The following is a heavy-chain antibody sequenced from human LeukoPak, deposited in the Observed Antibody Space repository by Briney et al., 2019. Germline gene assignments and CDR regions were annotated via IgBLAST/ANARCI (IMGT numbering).Heavy chain of an antibody. CDR3: SCASRLRSAHYHLDV. CDR2: IYPGDSDT. Sequence: GEALQISCKGSGYSFTSYWIGWVRQMPGKGLEWLGIIYPGDSDTRSSPSFQGQVSISADKVICTAYLQWSILTASDTAMYFYSCASRLRSAHYHLDVWGNGTTVTVSS. J-gene: IGHJ6*03. V-gene: IGHV5-51*01. CDR1: GYSFTSYW.